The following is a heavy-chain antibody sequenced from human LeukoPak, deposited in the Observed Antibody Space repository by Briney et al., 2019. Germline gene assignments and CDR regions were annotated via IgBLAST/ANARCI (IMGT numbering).Heavy chain of an antibody. CDR3: ARVGYDILTGYFPGPFDY. V-gene: IGHV1-2*02. Sequence: GASVKVSCKASGYTFSGYYMHWVRQAPGQGLEWMGWINPKSGGTNEAQKFQGRVTITADKSTSTAYMELSSLRSEDTAVYYCARVGYDILTGYFPGPFDYWGQGTLVTVSS. J-gene: IGHJ4*02. CDR1: GYTFSGYY. D-gene: IGHD3-9*01. CDR2: INPKSGGT.